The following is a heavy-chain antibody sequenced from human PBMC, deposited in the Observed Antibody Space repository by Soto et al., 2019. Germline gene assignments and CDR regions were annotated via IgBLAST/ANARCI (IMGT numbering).Heavy chain of an antibody. J-gene: IGHJ6*02. CDR3: ARDLTGDAMDV. CDR2: IDRVGRTI. V-gene: IGHV3-48*03. Sequence: EVQLVESGGGLVQPGGSLRLSCEASGFTFSNHAMDWVRQAPGKGLEWVSYIDRVGRTIYYADSVKGRFTISRDNAKNSLNQQMNSLGAEDTAVYHCARDLTGDAMDVWGQGTTVTVS. CDR1: GFTFSNHA.